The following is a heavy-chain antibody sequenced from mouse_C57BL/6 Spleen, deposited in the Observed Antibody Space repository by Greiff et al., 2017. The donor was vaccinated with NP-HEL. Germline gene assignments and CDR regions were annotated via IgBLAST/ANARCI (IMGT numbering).Heavy chain of an antibody. J-gene: IGHJ1*03. Sequence: EVQLQESGGGLVKPGGSLKLSCAASGFTFSDYGMHWVRQAPEKGLEWVAYISSGSSTIYYADTVKGRFTISRDNAKNTLFLQMTSLRSEDTAMYYCARQGITTVVATEYFDVGGTGTTVTVSS. CDR2: ISSGSSTI. CDR1: GFTFSDYG. CDR3: ARQGITTVVATEYFDV. D-gene: IGHD1-1*01. V-gene: IGHV5-17*01.